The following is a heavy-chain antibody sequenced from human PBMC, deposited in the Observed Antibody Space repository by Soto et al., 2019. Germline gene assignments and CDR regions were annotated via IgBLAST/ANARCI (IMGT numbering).Heavy chain of an antibody. CDR3: ARASDYGDYTA. D-gene: IGHD4-17*01. CDR2: IYYSGST. CDR1: GDSGGFISSSSYH. J-gene: IGHJ4*02. Sequence: SETLSLTCTVSGDSGGFISSSSYHWGWIRQPPGKGLEWIGNIYYSGSTYYNPSLKSRVTISGDTSKNQFSLKLSSVTAADTAVYYCARASDYGDYTAWGQGTLVTVSS. V-gene: IGHV4-39*01.